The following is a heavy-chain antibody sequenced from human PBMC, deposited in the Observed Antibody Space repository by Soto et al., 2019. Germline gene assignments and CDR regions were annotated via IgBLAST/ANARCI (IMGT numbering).Heavy chain of an antibody. Sequence: SETLSLTCTVSGGSISSYYWSWIRQPPGKGLEWIGYIYYSGSTNYNPSLKSRVTISVDTSKNQFSLKVSSVTAADTAVYYCAKHYPYDYPLSSLDVWGKGTTVTVSS. CDR1: GGSISSYY. CDR3: AKHYPYDYPLSSLDV. D-gene: IGHD3-16*01. J-gene: IGHJ6*04. CDR2: IYYSGST. V-gene: IGHV4-59*01.